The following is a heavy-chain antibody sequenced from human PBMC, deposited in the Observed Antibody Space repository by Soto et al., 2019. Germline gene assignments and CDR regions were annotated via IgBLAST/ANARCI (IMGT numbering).Heavy chain of an antibody. V-gene: IGHV4-30-4*01. J-gene: IGHJ4*02. D-gene: IGHD3-10*01. CDR2: IYYSGST. Sequence: SETLSLTCTVSGGSISSGDYYWSWIRQPPGKGLEWIGYIYYSGSTYYNPSLKSRVTISVDTSKNQFSLKLSSVTAADTAVYYCARAYGSGRYYFDYWGQGTLVTVSS. CDR1: GGSISSGDYY. CDR3: ARAYGSGRYYFDY.